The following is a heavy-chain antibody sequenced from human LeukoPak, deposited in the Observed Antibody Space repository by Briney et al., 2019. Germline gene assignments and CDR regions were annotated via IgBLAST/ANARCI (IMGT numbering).Heavy chain of an antibody. D-gene: IGHD2-2*01. Sequence: PGGSLRLSCAASEFTFTSYALHWVRQAPGKGLEWVAIISYDGSNDYYADSVKGRFTISRDNSKNTLYLQVNSLRPEDTAVYFCARDPIVEVPTAPGYFEVWGRGTLVTVSS. CDR3: ARDPIVEVPTAPGYFEV. V-gene: IGHV3-30-3*01. CDR1: EFTFTSYA. J-gene: IGHJ2*01. CDR2: ISYDGSND.